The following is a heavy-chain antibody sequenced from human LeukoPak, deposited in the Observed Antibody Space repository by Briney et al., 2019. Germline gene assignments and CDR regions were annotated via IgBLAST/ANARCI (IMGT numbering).Heavy chain of an antibody. CDR3: AKDHYGDLNNIFDY. CDR2: ISYDGSNK. J-gene: IGHJ4*02. CDR1: GFTFSSYW. V-gene: IGHV3-30*18. D-gene: IGHD4-17*01. Sequence: GGSLRLSCAASGFTFSSYWMHWVRQAPGKGLEWVAVISYDGSNKYYADSVKGRFTISRDNSKNTLYLQMNSLRAEDTAVYYCAKDHYGDLNNIFDYWGQGTLVTVSS.